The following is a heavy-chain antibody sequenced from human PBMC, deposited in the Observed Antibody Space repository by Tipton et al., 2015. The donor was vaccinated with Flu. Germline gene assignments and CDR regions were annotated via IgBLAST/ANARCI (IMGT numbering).Heavy chain of an antibody. CDR3: ARDDSVIPRPLIY. CDR2: IYYTGIT. J-gene: IGHJ4*02. Sequence: TLSLTCTVSGGSISSYFWTWIRQSPGKGLEWIGDIYYTGITSYNPSFRSRVIMSLDTSKTHFSLKLTSVTAADTAVYYCARDDSVIPRPLIYWGQGTLVTVSS. V-gene: IGHV4-59*01. D-gene: IGHD2-21*02. CDR1: GGSISSYF.